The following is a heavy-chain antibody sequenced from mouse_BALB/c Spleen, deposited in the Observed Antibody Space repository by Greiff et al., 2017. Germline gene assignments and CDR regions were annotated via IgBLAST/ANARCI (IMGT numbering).Heavy chain of an antibody. V-gene: IGHV2-5-1*01. J-gene: IGHJ4*01. CDR1: GFSLTSYG. CDR3: AKKGNNYYDAMDY. D-gene: IGHD1-1*01. Sequence: QVQLQQSGPSLVQPSQSLSITCTVSGFSLTSYGVHWVRQSPGKGLEWLGVIWRGGSTDYNAAFMSRLSITKDNSKSQVFFKMNSLQADDTAIYYCAKKGNNYYDAMDYWGQGTSVTVSS. CDR2: IWRGGST.